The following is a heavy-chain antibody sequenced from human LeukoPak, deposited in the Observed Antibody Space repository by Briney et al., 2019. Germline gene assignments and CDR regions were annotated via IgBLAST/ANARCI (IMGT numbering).Heavy chain of an antibody. CDR3: ARMRLGSSSSPIDY. V-gene: IGHV3-21*01. Sequence: GGSLRLSRAASGFTFSSYSMNWVRQAPGKGLEWVSSISSSSSYIYYADSVKGRFTISRDNAKNSLYLQMNSLRAEDTAVYYCARMRLGSSSSPIDYWGQGTLVTVSS. CDR1: GFTFSSYS. CDR2: ISSSSSYI. J-gene: IGHJ4*02. D-gene: IGHD6-13*01.